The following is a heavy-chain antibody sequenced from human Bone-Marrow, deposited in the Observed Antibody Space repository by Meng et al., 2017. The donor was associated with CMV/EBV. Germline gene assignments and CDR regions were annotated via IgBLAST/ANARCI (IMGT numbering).Heavy chain of an antibody. CDR1: FSLSTRGGG. CDR2: IYWDDDK. Sequence: FSLSTRGGGVGWIRQPPGKALEWLALIYWDDDKRYSPSLRSRLTITKDTSKNQVVLTMTNMDPVDTGTYYCAHRLGGNNWNTGHFDYWGQGTLVTVSS. D-gene: IGHD1/OR15-1a*01. V-gene: IGHV2-5*02. CDR3: AHRLGGNNWNTGHFDY. J-gene: IGHJ4*02.